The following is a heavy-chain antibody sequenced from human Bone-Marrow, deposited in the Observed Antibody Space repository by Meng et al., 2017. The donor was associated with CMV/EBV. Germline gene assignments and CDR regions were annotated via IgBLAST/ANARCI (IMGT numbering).Heavy chain of an antibody. CDR1: GGSISSSSYY. Sequence: GSLRLSCTVSGGSISSSSYYWGWIRQPPGKGLEWIGSIYYSGSTYYNPSLKSRVTISVDTSKNQFSLKLSSVTAADTAVYYCARDSPYYCSSGYYFPYGMDVWGQGTTVTVSS. CDR3: ARDSPYYCSSGYYFPYGMDV. D-gene: IGHD3-22*01. V-gene: IGHV4-39*07. CDR2: IYYSGST. J-gene: IGHJ6*02.